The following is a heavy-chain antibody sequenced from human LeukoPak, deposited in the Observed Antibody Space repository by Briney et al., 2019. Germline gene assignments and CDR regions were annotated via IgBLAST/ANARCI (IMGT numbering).Heavy chain of an antibody. CDR1: GGSISSYY. Sequence: SETLSLTCTVSGGSISSYYWSWTRQPPGKGLEWIGYIFYSGSTSYNPSLKSRVNISVDTSKNQFSLRLSSVTAADTAVYYCARVDYHYFDYWGQGTLVTVSS. CDR3: ARVDYHYFDY. V-gene: IGHV4-59*12. CDR2: IFYSGST. D-gene: IGHD4-11*01. J-gene: IGHJ4*02.